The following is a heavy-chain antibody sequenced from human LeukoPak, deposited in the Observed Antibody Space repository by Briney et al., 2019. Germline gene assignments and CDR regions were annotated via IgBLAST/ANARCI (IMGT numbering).Heavy chain of an antibody. CDR2: IYSGGST. J-gene: IGHJ3*02. V-gene: IGHV3-66*01. CDR3: ARDRKGRDDYGGNLGEGAFDI. CDR1: GFTVSSNY. D-gene: IGHD4-23*01. Sequence: PGGSLRLSCAASGFTVSSNYMSWVRQAPGKGLEWVSVIYSGGSTYYADSVKGRFTISRDNSKNTLYLQMNSLRAEDTAVYYCARDRKGRDDYGGNLGEGAFDIWGQGTMVTVSS.